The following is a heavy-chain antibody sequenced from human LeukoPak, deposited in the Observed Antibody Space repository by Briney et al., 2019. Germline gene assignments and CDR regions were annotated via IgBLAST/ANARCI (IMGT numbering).Heavy chain of an antibody. CDR1: GGSISSNSYY. Sequence: PSETLSLTCTVSGGSISSNSYYWSWIRQPPGKGLEWIGYIYYSGSTNYKPSLKSRLTISADTSKNQFSLKLNSVTAADTAVYYCARSEWLASFDYWGQGTLVTVSS. D-gene: IGHD6-19*01. CDR2: IYYSGST. CDR3: ARSEWLASFDY. J-gene: IGHJ4*02. V-gene: IGHV4-61*05.